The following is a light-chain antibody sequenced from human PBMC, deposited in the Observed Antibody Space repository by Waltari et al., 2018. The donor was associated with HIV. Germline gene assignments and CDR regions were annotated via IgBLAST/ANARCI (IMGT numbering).Light chain of an antibody. CDR1: SSNIGSNY. CDR3: AAWDDSLSAWV. CDR2: RNN. J-gene: IGLJ3*02. V-gene: IGLV1-47*01. Sequence: QSVLTQPPSASGTPGQRVTISCSGSSSNIGSNYVYWYQQLPGTAPKVLIYRNNQRPSGVPDRFSGSKSGTSVSLAISGLRSEDEADYYCAAWDDSLSAWVFGGGTKLTVL.